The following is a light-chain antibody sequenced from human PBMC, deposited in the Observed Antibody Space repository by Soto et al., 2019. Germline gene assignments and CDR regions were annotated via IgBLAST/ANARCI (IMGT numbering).Light chain of an antibody. CDR1: QSISDS. Sequence: DIQMTQSPSTXSTSIGGRVTITCRASQSISDSLAWYQQKPGKAPFLLISDASNLERGVPSRFSGSGSGTEFTLTISSMQPDDFATYYCQQYSGYSRTFGQGTKADIK. J-gene: IGKJ1*01. CDR3: QQYSGYSRT. CDR2: DAS. V-gene: IGKV1-5*01.